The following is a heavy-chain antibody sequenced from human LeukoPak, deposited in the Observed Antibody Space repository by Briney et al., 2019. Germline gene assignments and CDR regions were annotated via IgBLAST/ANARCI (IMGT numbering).Heavy chain of an antibody. Sequence: SQTLSLTCTVSGGSISSGGYYWSWIRQPPGKGLEWIGYIYYSGSTNYNPSLKSRVTISVDTSKNQFSLKLSSVTAADTAVYYCARGPKILTGYYSWFDPWGQGTLVTVSS. J-gene: IGHJ5*02. CDR1: GGSISSGGYY. V-gene: IGHV4-61*08. D-gene: IGHD3-9*01. CDR3: ARGPKILTGYYSWFDP. CDR2: IYYSGST.